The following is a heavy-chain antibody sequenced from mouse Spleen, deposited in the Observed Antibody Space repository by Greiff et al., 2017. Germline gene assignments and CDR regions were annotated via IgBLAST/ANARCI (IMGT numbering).Heavy chain of an antibody. J-gene: IGHJ2*01. CDR1: GYTFTSYV. Sequence: VQLQQSGSELVKPGASVKMSCKASGYTFTSYVMHWVKQKPGQGLEWIGYINPYNDGTKYNEKFKGKATLTSDKSSSAAYMELSSLTSEDSAVYYCARSDYRYYFDYWGQGTTLTVSS. V-gene: IGHV1-14*01. CDR3: ARSDYRYYFDY. D-gene: IGHD2-14*01. CDR2: INPYNDGT.